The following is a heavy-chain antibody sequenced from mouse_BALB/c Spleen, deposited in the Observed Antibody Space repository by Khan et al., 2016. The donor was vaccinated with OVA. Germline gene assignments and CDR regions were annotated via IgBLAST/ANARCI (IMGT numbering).Heavy chain of an antibody. D-gene: IGHD2-13*01. CDR1: GYSFTTYY. Sequence: EVQLQESGPELMKPGASVKISCKASGYSFTTYYIHWVMQSHGTSLEWIGYIDPFSGATTYNQKFRGKATLTVDKSSRTAYLHLSNLTSEDSAVYYCSRHGDVAWFTYWGQGTLVTVSA. V-gene: IGHV1S135*01. CDR3: SRHGDVAWFTY. CDR2: IDPFSGAT. J-gene: IGHJ3*01.